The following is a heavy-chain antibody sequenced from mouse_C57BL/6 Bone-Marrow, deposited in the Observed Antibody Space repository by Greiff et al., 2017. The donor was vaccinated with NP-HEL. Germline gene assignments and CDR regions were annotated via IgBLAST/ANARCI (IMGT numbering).Heavy chain of an antibody. J-gene: IGHJ4*01. CDR1: GFSLTRYG. CDR2: IWSGGST. D-gene: IGHD1-2*01. Sequence: VMLVESGPGLVQPSQSLSITCTVSGFSLTRYGVHWVRQSPGKGLEWLGVIWSGGSTDYNAAFISRLSISKDNSKSQVFFKMNSLQADDTAIYYCASYGLYAMDYWGQGTSVTVSS. CDR3: ASYGLYAMDY. V-gene: IGHV2-2*01.